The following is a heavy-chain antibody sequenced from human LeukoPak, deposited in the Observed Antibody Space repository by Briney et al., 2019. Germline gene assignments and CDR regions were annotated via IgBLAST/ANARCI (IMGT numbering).Heavy chain of an antibody. V-gene: IGHV1-2*02. CDR2: INPNNGGT. Sequence: ASVKVSCKASGYTFTDYYIHWVRQAPGQGLEWMGWINPNNGGTNSAQKFQGRVTMTRDTSISTVYMELSSLRSEDTAVYYCARGPAEYQLLFGYYYGMDVWGQGTTVTVSS. J-gene: IGHJ6*02. CDR3: ARGPAEYQLLFGYYYGMDV. D-gene: IGHD2-2*01. CDR1: GYTFTDYY.